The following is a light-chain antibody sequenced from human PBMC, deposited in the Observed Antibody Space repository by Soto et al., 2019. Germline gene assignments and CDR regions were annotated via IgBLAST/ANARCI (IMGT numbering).Light chain of an antibody. J-gene: IGLJ1*01. Sequence: QSALTQPASVSGSPGQSITISCTGTSSDVGTYNYVSWYQQHPGKAPKLMIYDVNNRPSGVSPRFSGSKSGNTASLTISGLQADDESDYYCSSLTTSGIHVFGSGTKLTVL. CDR2: DVN. CDR3: SSLTTSGIHV. CDR1: SSDVGTYNY. V-gene: IGLV2-14*01.